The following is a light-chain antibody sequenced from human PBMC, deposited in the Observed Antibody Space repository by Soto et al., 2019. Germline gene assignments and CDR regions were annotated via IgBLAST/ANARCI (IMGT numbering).Light chain of an antibody. Sequence: EVVLTQSPATLSLSPGESATLSCRASQSVRSYLAWYQQKPGQAPRLLIYGASNRATGIPARFSGSGSGTDFTLTISSLQPEDFATYYCQQSYSTPLTFGQGTKVDI. CDR1: QSVRSY. CDR2: GAS. J-gene: IGKJ1*01. CDR3: QQSYSTPLT. V-gene: IGKV3-11*01.